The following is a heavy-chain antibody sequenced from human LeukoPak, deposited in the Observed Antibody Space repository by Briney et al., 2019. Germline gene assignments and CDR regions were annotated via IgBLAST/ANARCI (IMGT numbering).Heavy chain of an antibody. J-gene: IGHJ5*02. CDR2: IYTSGST. CDR1: GGSTSSYY. CDR3: ARGPYYYGSGTVNWSDP. D-gene: IGHD3-10*01. V-gene: IGHV4-4*07. Sequence: SETLSLTCTVSGGSTSSYYWSWIRQPAGKGLEWIGRIYTSGSTNYNPSLKSRVTMSVDTSKNQFSLKLSSVTAADTAVYYCARGPYYYGSGTVNWSDPWGQGTLVTVSS.